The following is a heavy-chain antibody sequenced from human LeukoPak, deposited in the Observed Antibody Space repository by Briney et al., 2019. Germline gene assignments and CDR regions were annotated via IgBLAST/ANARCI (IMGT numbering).Heavy chain of an antibody. Sequence: ASVKVSCKASGYTFTSYDINWVRQASGQGLEWMGWMNPTSGNTGYAQKFQGRVTITRNTSISTAYMELSSLRSEDTAVYYCARYGGSGSYYPYYYYYMDVWGKGTTVTVSS. J-gene: IGHJ6*03. V-gene: IGHV1-8*01. CDR2: MNPTSGNT. CDR3: ARYGGSGSYYPYYYYYMDV. D-gene: IGHD3-10*01. CDR1: GYTFTSYD.